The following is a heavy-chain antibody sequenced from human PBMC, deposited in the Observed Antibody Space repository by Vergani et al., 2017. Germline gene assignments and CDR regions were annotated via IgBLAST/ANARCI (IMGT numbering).Heavy chain of an antibody. CDR2: IYHSGSP. CDR1: GGSISSGGYS. V-gene: IGHV4-30-2*01. CDR3: ARGVGYRYGINWFDP. D-gene: IGHD5-18*01. J-gene: IGHJ5*02. Sequence: QLQLQESGSGLVKPSQTLSLTCAVSGGSISSGGYSWSWIRQPPGKGLEWIGYIYHSGSPYYNPSLKSRVTISVDRSKNQFALKLSSVTAADTAVYYCARGVGYRYGINWFDPWGQGTLVTVSS.